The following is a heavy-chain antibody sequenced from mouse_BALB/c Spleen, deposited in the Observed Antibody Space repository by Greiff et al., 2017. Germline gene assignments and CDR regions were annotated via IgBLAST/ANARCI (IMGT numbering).Heavy chain of an antibody. V-gene: IGHV1-20*02. J-gene: IGHJ2*01. CDR2: INPYNGDT. D-gene: IGHD2-3*01. Sequence: VQLKESGPELVKPGASVKISCKASGYSFTGYFMNWVMQSHGKSLEWIGRINPYNGDTFYNQKFKGKATLTVDKSSSTAHMELRSLASEDSAVYYCARDGGLDLDYWGQGTTLTVSS. CDR3: ARDGGLDLDY. CDR1: GYSFTGYF.